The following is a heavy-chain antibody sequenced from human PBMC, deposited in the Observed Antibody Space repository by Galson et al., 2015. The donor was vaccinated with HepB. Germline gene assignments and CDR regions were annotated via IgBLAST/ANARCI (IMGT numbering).Heavy chain of an antibody. J-gene: IGHJ4*02. V-gene: IGHV3-64D*06. CDR3: VKILYYFDSTGSAFDC. Sequence: SLRLSCAASGFTFSSYAMYWVRQAPGKGLEYVSAISSNGGDTYYADSVKGRFTISRDSSKNTLYLQMSSLRAEDTAVYYCVKILYYFDSTGSAFDCWGQGTLVTVS. CDR2: ISSNGGDT. CDR1: GFTFSSYA. D-gene: IGHD3-22*01.